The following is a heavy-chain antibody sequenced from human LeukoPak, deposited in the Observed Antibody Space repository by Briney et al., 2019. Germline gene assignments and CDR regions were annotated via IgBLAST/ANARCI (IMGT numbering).Heavy chain of an antibody. Sequence: GGTLRLSCAASGFTFSSYAMSWVRQAQGKGLEWVSAISGSGGSTYYADSVKGRFTISRDNSKNTLYLQMNSLRAEDTAVYYCAKTYYYDSLLDYWGQGTLVTVSS. V-gene: IGHV3-23*01. D-gene: IGHD3-22*01. CDR3: AKTYYYDSLLDY. CDR1: GFTFSSYA. CDR2: ISGSGGST. J-gene: IGHJ4*02.